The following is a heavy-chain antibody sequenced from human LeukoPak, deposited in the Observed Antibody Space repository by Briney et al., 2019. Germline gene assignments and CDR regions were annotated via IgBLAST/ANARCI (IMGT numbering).Heavy chain of an antibody. CDR2: ITSDGSST. J-gene: IGHJ4*02. Sequence: PGGSLRLSCAASGFTFSNYSMRWVRQAPGKGLVWVSRITSDGSSTHYADSVKGRFTISRDNAKNTLYLQMNSLTAEDTAVYYCVSLGYCSTSSCQPWGQGTLVTVSS. V-gene: IGHV3-74*01. D-gene: IGHD2-2*01. CDR3: VSLGYCSTSSCQP. CDR1: GFTFSNYS.